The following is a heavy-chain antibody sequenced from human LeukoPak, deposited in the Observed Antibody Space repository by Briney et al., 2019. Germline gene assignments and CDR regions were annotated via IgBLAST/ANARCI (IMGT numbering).Heavy chain of an antibody. CDR1: GGSISGYY. Sequence: SETLSLTCTVSGGSISGYYGSWIRQPPGKGLEWLAYIYYSGSTSYNPSLNSRVTISVDTSKNQFSLKLTSVTAADTAVYYCARHGGSGTYPLDYWGQGTLVTVSS. D-gene: IGHD1-26*01. CDR3: ARHGGSGTYPLDY. V-gene: IGHV4-59*08. J-gene: IGHJ4*02. CDR2: IYYSGST.